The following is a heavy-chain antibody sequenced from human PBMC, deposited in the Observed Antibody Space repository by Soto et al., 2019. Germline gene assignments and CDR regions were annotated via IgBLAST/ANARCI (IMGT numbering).Heavy chain of an antibody. CDR2: ISTDSNYL. CDR3: ATNVVLVAVPAIDS. Sequence: EVQLVESGGGLVKPGGSLRLSCAASGFTFSSYGMNWVRQAPGKGLEWVSSISTDSNYLYYADSVKGRFTISRDNAKNSLYLQMNSLRAEDTAVYYCATNVVLVAVPAIDSWGQGILLTVSS. V-gene: IGHV3-21*01. D-gene: IGHD2-15*01. J-gene: IGHJ4*02. CDR1: GFTFSSYG.